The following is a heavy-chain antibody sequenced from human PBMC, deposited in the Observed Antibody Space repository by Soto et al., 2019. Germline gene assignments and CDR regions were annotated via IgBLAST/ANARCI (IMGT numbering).Heavy chain of an antibody. J-gene: IGHJ5*02. CDR2: MNCDSGNP. CDR1: GYTFTSYD. CDR3: ARGETFDP. Sequence: QVQLVQSGAEVKKPGASVKVSCKASGYTFTSYDINWVRQATGQGLEWMGWMNCDSGNPGFAPNFQGRVSMTRDSSSNTAYMELSSLRSDDTAIYYCARGETFDPWGQGTLVTVSS. V-gene: IGHV1-8*01.